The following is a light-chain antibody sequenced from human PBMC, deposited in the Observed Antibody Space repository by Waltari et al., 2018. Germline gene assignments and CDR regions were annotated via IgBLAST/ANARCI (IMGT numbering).Light chain of an antibody. CDR2: DAS. Sequence: SCRARQSISMFLAWYQQKPGQAPRLLIYDASTRATGIPDRFSGSGSGTDFSLTISRLEPEDIAVYYCQKYGSLPATFGQGTKVEIK. CDR1: QSISMF. V-gene: IGKV3-20*01. CDR3: QKYGSLPAT. J-gene: IGKJ1*01.